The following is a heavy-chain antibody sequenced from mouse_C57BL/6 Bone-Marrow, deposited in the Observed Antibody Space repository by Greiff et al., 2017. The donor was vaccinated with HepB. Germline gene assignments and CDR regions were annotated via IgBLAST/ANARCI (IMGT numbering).Heavy chain of an antibody. Sequence: EVKLEESGGGLVQPGGSLKLSCAASGFTFSDYYMYWVRQTPEKRLEWVAYISNGGGSTYYPDTVKGRFTISRDNAKNTLYLQMSRLKSEDTAMYYCASSTVVASFDYWGQGTTLTVSS. J-gene: IGHJ2*01. V-gene: IGHV5-12*01. CDR3: ASSTVVASFDY. CDR1: GFTFSDYY. CDR2: ISNGGGST. D-gene: IGHD1-1*01.